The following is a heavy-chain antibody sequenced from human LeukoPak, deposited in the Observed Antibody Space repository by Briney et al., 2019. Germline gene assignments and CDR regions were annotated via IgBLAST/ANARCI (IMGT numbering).Heavy chain of an antibody. D-gene: IGHD2-15*01. J-gene: IGHJ4*02. CDR2: ISAYNGNT. Sequence: GASVKVSCKASGYTFTSYGISWVRQAPGQGLEWMGWISAYNGNTNYAQKLQGRVTMTTDTSTSTAYMELRSLRSDDTAVYYCARMLGYCSGGSCNDYWGQGTLVTVSS. V-gene: IGHV1-18*01. CDR3: ARMLGYCSGGSCNDY. CDR1: GYTFTSYG.